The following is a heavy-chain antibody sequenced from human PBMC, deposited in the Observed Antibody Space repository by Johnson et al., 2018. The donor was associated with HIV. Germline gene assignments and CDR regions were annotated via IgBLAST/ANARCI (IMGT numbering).Heavy chain of an antibody. CDR3: ATIWPGNFAFDI. CDR1: GFTFSTYA. CDR2: ISGNGGTT. V-gene: IGHV3-64*01. Sequence: VQLVESGGGLVQPGGYLRLSCAASGFTFSTYAMHWVRQAPGKGLEYVSGISGNGGTTYYANSVKGRFTISRDNSKKKLYLQMHSLRPEDTTVYYCATIWPGNFAFDIWGQGTVVTVSS. J-gene: IGHJ3*02. D-gene: IGHD2-2*02.